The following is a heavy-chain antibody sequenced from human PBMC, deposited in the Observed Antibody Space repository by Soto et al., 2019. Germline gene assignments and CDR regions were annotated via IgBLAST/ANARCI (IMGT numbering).Heavy chain of an antibody. CDR2: INHSGST. J-gene: IGHJ4*02. CDR3: ARGKLSDYVWGSYRYHFDY. CDR1: GGSFSGYY. V-gene: IGHV4-34*01. D-gene: IGHD3-16*02. Sequence: SETLSLTCAVYGGSFSGYYWSWIRQPPGKGLEWIGEINHSGSTNYNPSLKSRVAISVDTSKNQFSLKLSSVTAADTAVYYCARGKLSDYVWGSYRYHFDYWGQGTVVTVSS.